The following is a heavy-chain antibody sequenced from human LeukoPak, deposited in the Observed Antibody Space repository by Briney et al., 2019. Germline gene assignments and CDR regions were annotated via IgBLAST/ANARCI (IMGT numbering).Heavy chain of an antibody. J-gene: IGHJ5*02. V-gene: IGHV6-1*01. CDR2: TYYRSKWYN. Sequence: PSQTLSLTCAISGDSVSSNSAAWNWIRQSPSIGLEWLVRTYYRSKWYNDYAVSVKSRITINPNTSKNQFSLQLNSVTPEDTAVYYCARAITMVRGVDWFDPWGQGTLVTVSS. D-gene: IGHD3-10*01. CDR1: GDSVSSNSAA. CDR3: ARAITMVRGVDWFDP.